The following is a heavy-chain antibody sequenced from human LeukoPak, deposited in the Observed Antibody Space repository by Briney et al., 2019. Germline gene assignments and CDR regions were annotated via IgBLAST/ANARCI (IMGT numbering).Heavy chain of an antibody. CDR1: GFTFSSYA. CDR3: AKVEGTYYYDSSGYYIDY. CDR2: ISGSGGST. V-gene: IGHV3-23*01. Sequence: GGSLRLSCAASGFTFSSYAMSWVRQAPGKGLERVSAISGSGGSTYYADSVKGRFTISRDNSKNTLYLQMNSLRAEDTAVHYCAKVEGTYYYDSSGYYIDYWGQGTLVTVSS. J-gene: IGHJ4*02. D-gene: IGHD3-22*01.